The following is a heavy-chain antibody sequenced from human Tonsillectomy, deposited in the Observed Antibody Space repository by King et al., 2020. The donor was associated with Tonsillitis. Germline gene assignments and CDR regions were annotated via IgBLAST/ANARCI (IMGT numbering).Heavy chain of an antibody. J-gene: IGHJ5*02. V-gene: IGHV4-39*01. D-gene: IGHD2-2*01. CDR3: ARLYCSSTSCLYPDWFDP. CDR2: IYYSGST. CDR1: GGSISSSSCY. Sequence: QLQESGPGLVKPSETLSLTCTVSGGSISSSSCYWGWIRQPPGKGLEWSGSIYYSGSTYYNPSLKSRVTISVDTSKNQFSLKLSSVTAPDTAVYYCARLYCSSTSCLYPDWFDPWGPGTLVTVSS.